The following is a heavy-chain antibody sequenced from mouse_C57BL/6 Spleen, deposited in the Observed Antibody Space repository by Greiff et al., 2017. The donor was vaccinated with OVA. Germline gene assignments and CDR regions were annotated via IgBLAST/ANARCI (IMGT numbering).Heavy chain of an antibody. CDR3: AREGARDYFDY. Sequence: EVKLEESGPGLVKPSQSLSLTCSVTGYSITSGYYWNWIRQFPGNKLEWMGYISYDGSNNYNPSLKNRISITRDTSKNQFFLKLNSVTTEDTATYYCAREGARDYFDYWGQGTTLTVSS. J-gene: IGHJ2*01. V-gene: IGHV3-6*01. CDR2: ISYDGSN. CDR1: GYSITSGYY.